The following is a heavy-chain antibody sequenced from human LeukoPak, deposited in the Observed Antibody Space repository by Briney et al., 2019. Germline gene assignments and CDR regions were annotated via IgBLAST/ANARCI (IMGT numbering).Heavy chain of an antibody. CDR2: IFHKGNT. CDR1: GDSISSDNFW. CDR3: GRQMGLGVWALDY. V-gene: IGHV4-39*01. D-gene: IGHD5/OR15-5a*01. Sequence: SETLSLTCTVSGDSISSDNFWWGWIRQPPGKGLEWLGIIFHKGNTHYNSSLKSRVSVSVDTSKNQFSLRLNAVTAEDTAVYYCGRQMGLGVWALDYWGQGALVSVSS. J-gene: IGHJ4*02.